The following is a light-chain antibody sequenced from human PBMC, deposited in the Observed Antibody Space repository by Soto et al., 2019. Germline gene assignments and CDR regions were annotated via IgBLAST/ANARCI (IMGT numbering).Light chain of an antibody. V-gene: IGKV1-17*03. Sequence: WQASQGISNYLAWYQQKPGKVPKLLISAASSLQSGVPSRFSGSGSGTEITLTISGLQPENFAPFRSHHPMLLPLPFGGGTKVDIK. CDR2: AAS. CDR3: HHPMLLPLP. CDR1: QGISNY. J-gene: IGKJ4*01.